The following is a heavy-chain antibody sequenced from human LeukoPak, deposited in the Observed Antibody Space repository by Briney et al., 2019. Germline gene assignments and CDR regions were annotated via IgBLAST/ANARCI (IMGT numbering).Heavy chain of an antibody. V-gene: IGHV4-59*11. CDR1: GGSISSHY. J-gene: IGHJ5*02. CDR2: IYYSGNT. CDR3: ARDLMSSSWYLWFDP. Sequence: SETLSLTCTVSGGSISSHYWSWIRQPPGKGLEWIGYIYYSGNTNYNPSLKSRVTISVDTSKNQFSLKLSSVTAADTAVYYCARDLMSSSWYLWFDPWGQGTLVTVSS. D-gene: IGHD6-13*01.